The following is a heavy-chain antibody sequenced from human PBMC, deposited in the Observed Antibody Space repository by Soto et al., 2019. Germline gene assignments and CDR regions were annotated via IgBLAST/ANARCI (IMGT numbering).Heavy chain of an antibody. J-gene: IGHJ4*02. V-gene: IGHV1-69*02. CDR1: GGTFSSY. CDR2: IIPILGIA. Sequence: QVQLVQSGAEVKKPGSSVKVSCKASGGTFSSYISWVRQAPGQGLEWMGRIIPILGIANYAQKFEGKVTITADKSTSTAYMELSSLRSEDTAVYYCANLATADTLDYWGQGTLVTVSS. CDR3: ANLATADTLDY. D-gene: IGHD6-13*01.